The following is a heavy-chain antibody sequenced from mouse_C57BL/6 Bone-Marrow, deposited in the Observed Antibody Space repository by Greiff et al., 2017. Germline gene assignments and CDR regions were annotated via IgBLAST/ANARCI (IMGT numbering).Heavy chain of an antibody. CDR3: ARYYGNYRGWFAY. J-gene: IGHJ3*01. CDR2: ISDGGSYT. CDR1: GFTFSSYA. D-gene: IGHD2-1*01. Sequence: EVKLVESGGGLVKPGGSLKLSCAASGFTFSSYAMSWVRQTPEKRLEWVATISDGGSYTYYPDNVKGRFTISRDNAKNNLYLQMSHLKSEDTAMYYCARYYGNYRGWFAYWGPGTLVTVSA. V-gene: IGHV5-4*03.